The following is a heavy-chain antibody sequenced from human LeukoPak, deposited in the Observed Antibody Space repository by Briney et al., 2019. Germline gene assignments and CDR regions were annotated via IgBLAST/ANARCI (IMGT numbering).Heavy chain of an antibody. V-gene: IGHV1-2*02. CDR1: GYTFTGYY. CDR2: INPNSGGT. D-gene: IGHD2-8*01. Sequence: GASVKVSCKASGYTFTGYYMHWVRQAPGQGLEWMGWINPNSGGTNYAQKFQGRVTMTRDTSISTAYMELSRLRSDDTAVYYCARDTYCTNGVCYTRSFDYWGQGTLVTVSS. CDR3: ARDTYCTNGVCYTRSFDY. J-gene: IGHJ4*02.